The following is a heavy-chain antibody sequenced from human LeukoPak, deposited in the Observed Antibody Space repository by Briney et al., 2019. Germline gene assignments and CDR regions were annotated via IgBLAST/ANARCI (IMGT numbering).Heavy chain of an antibody. CDR1: GYTFTSYG. Sequence: GASVKVSCKASGYTFTSYGISWVRQAPGQGLEWMGWISAYNGNTNYAQKLQGRVTMTTDTSTSTAYMELRSLRSDDTAVYYCARDHHPVTTVTTCAGYWGQGTLVTVSS. D-gene: IGHD4-17*01. CDR3: ARDHHPVTTVTTCAGY. J-gene: IGHJ4*02. CDR2: ISAYNGNT. V-gene: IGHV1-18*01.